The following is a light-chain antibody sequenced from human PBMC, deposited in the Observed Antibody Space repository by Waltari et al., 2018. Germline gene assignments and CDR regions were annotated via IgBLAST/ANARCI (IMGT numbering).Light chain of an antibody. CDR2: WES. CDR1: QSVFYSSTNKDY. Sequence: DIVMTQSPDSLAVSLGARATVNCNSIQSVFYSSTNKDYLAWYQQKPGQPPKLLIYWESTRVSGVPARVSGSGSGTDFTLTISSLQAEDVAVYYCHQYYITPLTFGGGTKVEIK. J-gene: IGKJ4*01. V-gene: IGKV4-1*01. CDR3: HQYYITPLT.